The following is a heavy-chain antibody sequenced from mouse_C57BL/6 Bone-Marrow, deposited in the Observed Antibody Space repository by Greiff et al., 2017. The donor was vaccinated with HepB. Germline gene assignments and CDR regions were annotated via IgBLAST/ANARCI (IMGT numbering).Heavy chain of an antibody. CDR3: ARWDYDYDVAY. CDR2: IDPSDSYT. Sequence: VQLQQSGAELVKPGASVKLSCKASGYTFTSYWMQWVKQRPGQGLEWIGEIDPSDSYTNYNQKFKGKATLTVDTSSSTAYMQLSSLTSEDSAVYYCARWDYDYDVAYWGQGTLVTVSA. V-gene: IGHV1-50*01. D-gene: IGHD2-4*01. CDR1: GYTFTSYW. J-gene: IGHJ3*01.